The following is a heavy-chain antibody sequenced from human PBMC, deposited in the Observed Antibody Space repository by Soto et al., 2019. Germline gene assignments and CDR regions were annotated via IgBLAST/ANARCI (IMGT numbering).Heavy chain of an antibody. Sequence: EVQLVESGGGLAQPGGSVRLSCAASGFTFNSYEMNWVRQAPGKTLEWVSYISSAGDISYYADSVKGRFTISRDNAKNSLSLQMNSLRVEDTAVYYCARVHCSTTTCHVQAFDSWGQGTLVTVSS. CDR2: ISSAGDIS. V-gene: IGHV3-48*03. D-gene: IGHD2-2*01. CDR1: GFTFNSYE. CDR3: ARVHCSTTTCHVQAFDS. J-gene: IGHJ4*02.